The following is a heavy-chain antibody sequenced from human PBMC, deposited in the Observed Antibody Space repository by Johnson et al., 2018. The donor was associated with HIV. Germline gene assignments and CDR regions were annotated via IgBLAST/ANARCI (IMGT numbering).Heavy chain of an antibody. D-gene: IGHD1-20*01. CDR3: AGPYNWRNDYGAFDI. CDR2: IYIGGNT. V-gene: IGHV3-53*01. Sequence: VQLVESGGGLVQPGGSLRLSCAASALSVSTNYIRWVRQAPGKGLEWLSVIYIGGNTYYADSVRGRFTISRDSSKNTVYLQMNSLRAEDTAVYFCAGPYNWRNDYGAFDIWGQGTLVTVSS. CDR1: ALSVSTNY. J-gene: IGHJ3*02.